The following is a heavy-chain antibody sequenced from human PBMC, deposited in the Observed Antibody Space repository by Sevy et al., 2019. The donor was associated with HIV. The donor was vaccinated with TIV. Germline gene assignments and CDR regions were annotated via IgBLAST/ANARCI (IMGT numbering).Heavy chain of an antibody. J-gene: IGHJ3*02. D-gene: IGHD2-15*01. CDR3: VKEGVVVVVAVSHDAFDI. Sequence: GGSLRLSCSASGFTFSSYAMHWVRQAPGKGLEYVSAISSNGGSTYYADSVKGRFTISRDNSKNTLYLKMSSRRVEDTAVYYCVKEGVVVVVAVSHDAFDIWGQGTMVTVSS. CDR2: ISSNGGST. V-gene: IGHV3-64D*06. CDR1: GFTFSSYA.